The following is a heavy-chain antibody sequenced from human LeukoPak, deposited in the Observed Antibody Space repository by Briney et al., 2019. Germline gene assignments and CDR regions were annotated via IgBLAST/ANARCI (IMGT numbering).Heavy chain of an antibody. CDR1: GFSFGSYE. CDR3: STAKFDN. CDR2: ISDIGTTT. V-gene: IGHV3-48*03. J-gene: IGHJ4*02. Sequence: GGSLRLSCVGSGFSFGSYEINWVRQAPGKGLEWVSYISDIGTTTHYADSVKGRFTIFRDNAKNSVYLLMDSLMAEDTAVYYCSTAKFDNWGQGTLVTVSS.